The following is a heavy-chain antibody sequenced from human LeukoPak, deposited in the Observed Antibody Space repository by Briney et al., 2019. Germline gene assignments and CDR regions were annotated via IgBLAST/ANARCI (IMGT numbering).Heavy chain of an antibody. V-gene: IGHV3-74*01. CDR2: INSDGSST. CDR3: ARGPRNTMVRGPPSDY. CDR1: GFTFSSYW. D-gene: IGHD3-10*01. Sequence: PGGSLRLSCAASGFTFSSYWMHWVRHAPGKGLVWVSRINSDGSSTSYADSGKGRFTISRDNAKNTLYLQMNSLRAEDTAVYYCARGPRNTMVRGPPSDYWGQGTLVTVSS. J-gene: IGHJ4*02.